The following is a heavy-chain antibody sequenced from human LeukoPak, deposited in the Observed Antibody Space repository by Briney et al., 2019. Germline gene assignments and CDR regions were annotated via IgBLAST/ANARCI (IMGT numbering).Heavy chain of an antibody. Sequence: ASVKVSCKASGYTYTNYGISWVRQAAGQGLEWMGWISPYNGNTHYAQKFQGRVTMTTDTSTSTVYMELRSLRSDDTAVYYCAGLGYGANFIHYWGQGTLVTVSS. J-gene: IGHJ4*02. CDR3: AGLGYGANFIHY. CDR2: ISPYNGNT. V-gene: IGHV1-18*01. D-gene: IGHD4-23*01. CDR1: GYTYTNYG.